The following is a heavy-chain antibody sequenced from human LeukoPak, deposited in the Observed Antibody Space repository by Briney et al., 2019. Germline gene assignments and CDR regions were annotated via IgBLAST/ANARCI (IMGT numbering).Heavy chain of an antibody. CDR2: ISERGGST. Sequence: GGSLRLSCVVSGISLSNYAMTWVRQAPGKGLEWVSYISERGGSTTYADSVKGRFTISRDTSLNTLYLQMNNLRAEDTAVYYCARLISTSSSRFSDYWGQGTLVTVSS. CDR3: ARLISTSSSRFSDY. D-gene: IGHD6-6*01. CDR1: GISLSNYA. J-gene: IGHJ4*02. V-gene: IGHV3-23*01.